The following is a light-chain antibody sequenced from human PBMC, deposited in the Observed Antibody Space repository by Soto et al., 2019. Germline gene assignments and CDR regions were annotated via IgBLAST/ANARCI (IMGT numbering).Light chain of an antibody. CDR3: CSYAGSSTVV. V-gene: IGLV2-23*02. CDR1: SSDVGSYNL. J-gene: IGLJ2*01. Sequence: QSALTQPASVSGSPRQSITISCTGTSSDVGSYNLVSWYQQHPGKAPKLMIYEVSKRPSGVSNRFSGSKSGNTASLTISGLQAEDEADYYCCSYAGSSTVVFGGGTKVTVL. CDR2: EVS.